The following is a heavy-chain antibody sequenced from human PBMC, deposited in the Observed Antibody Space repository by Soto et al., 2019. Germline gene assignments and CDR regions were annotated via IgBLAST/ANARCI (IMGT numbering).Heavy chain of an antibody. Sequence: SETLSLTCTVSGGSISSYYWSWIRQPPGKGLEWIGYIYYSGSTNYNPSLKSRVTISVDTSKNQFSLKLSSVTAADTAVYYCASLPTVTTCYWGQGTLVTSPQ. D-gene: IGHD4-17*01. CDR2: IYYSGST. V-gene: IGHV4-59*08. J-gene: IGHJ4*02. CDR1: GGSISSYY. CDR3: ASLPTVTTCY.